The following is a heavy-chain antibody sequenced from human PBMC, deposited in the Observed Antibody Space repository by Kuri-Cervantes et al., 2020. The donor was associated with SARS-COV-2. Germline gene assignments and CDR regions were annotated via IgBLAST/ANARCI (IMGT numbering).Heavy chain of an antibody. CDR2: IYYSGST. CDR1: GGSISSGGYY. CDR3: ARQMMSSITIFGVVITRNWFDP. V-gene: IGHV4-39*01. Sequence: SETLSLICTVSGGSISSGGYYWTWIRQPPGKGLEWIGSIYYSGSTYYNPSLKSRVTISVDTSKNQFSLKLSSVTAADTAVYYCARQMMSSITIFGVVITRNWFDPWGQGTLVTVSS. D-gene: IGHD3-3*01. J-gene: IGHJ5*02.